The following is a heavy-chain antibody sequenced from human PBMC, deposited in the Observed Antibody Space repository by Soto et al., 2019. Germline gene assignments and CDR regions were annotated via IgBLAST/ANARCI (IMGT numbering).Heavy chain of an antibody. J-gene: IGHJ4*02. Sequence: PGGSLRLSCADSGFTFSSYWMHWVRQAPGKGLVWVSRINSDGSSTSYADSVKGRFTISRDNAKNTLYLQMNSLRAEDTAVYYCASSGPSIAAAGRFYWGQGTLVTVSS. CDR3: ASSGPSIAAAGRFY. CDR2: INSDGSST. D-gene: IGHD6-13*01. V-gene: IGHV3-74*01. CDR1: GFTFSSYW.